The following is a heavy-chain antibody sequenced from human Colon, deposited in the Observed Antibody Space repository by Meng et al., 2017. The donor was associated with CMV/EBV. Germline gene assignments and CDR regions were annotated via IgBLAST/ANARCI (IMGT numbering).Heavy chain of an antibody. Sequence: GGSLRLSCAASGFTFSSYSMNWVRQAPGKGLEWVANIKQDGSEKYYVDSVKGRFTISRDNAKNSLYLQMNSLRAEDTAVYYCAREGSSSYFDYWGQGTLVTVSS. J-gene: IGHJ4*02. V-gene: IGHV3-7*01. CDR1: GFTFSSYS. D-gene: IGHD6-13*01. CDR2: IKQDGSEK. CDR3: AREGSSSYFDY.